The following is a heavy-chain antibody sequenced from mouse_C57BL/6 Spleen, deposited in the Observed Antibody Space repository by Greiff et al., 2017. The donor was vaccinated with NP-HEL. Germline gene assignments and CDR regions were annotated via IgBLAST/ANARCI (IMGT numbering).Heavy chain of an antibody. Sequence: VQLQQPGAELVKPGASVKLSCKASGYTFTSYWMQWVKQRPGQGLEWIGEIDPSDSYTNYNQKFKGKATLTVDTSSSTAYMQLSSLTSEDSAVYYCARLYYYGSRDYWGQGTTLTVSS. D-gene: IGHD1-1*01. CDR3: ARLYYYGSRDY. J-gene: IGHJ2*01. CDR1: GYTFTSYW. V-gene: IGHV1-50*01. CDR2: IDPSDSYT.